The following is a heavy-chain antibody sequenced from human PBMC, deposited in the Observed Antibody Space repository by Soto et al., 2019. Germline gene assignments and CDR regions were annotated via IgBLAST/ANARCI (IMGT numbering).Heavy chain of an antibody. CDR1: GYSFNSYW. J-gene: IGHJ6*02. V-gene: IGHV5-51*01. Sequence: EVQLVQSGAEVKKPGESLKISCKGSGYSFNSYWIGLVRQMPGKGLEWMGIIYPGDADTRYSPSFQGQVTISADKSISTAYRQWSSLKASDTAMYDCARTSAAGKYYYGMDVWGQGTTVTVSS. CDR3: ARTSAAGKYYYGMDV. D-gene: IGHD6-13*01. CDR2: IYPGDADT.